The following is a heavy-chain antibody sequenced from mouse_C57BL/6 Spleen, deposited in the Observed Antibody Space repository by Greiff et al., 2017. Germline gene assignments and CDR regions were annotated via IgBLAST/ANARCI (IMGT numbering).Heavy chain of an antibody. CDR3: ARGAQAPWFAY. J-gene: IGHJ3*01. CDR2: ISYDGSN. CDR1: GYSITSGYY. D-gene: IGHD3-2*02. V-gene: IGHV3-6*01. Sequence: EVQVVESGPGLVKPSQSLSLTCSVTGYSITSGYYWNWIRQFPGNKLEWMGYISYDGSNNYNPSLKNRISITRDTSKNQFFLKLNSVTTEDTATYYCARGAQAPWFAYWGQGTLVTVSA.